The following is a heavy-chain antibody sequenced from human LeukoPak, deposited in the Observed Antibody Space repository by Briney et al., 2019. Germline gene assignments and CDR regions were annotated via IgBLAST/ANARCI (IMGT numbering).Heavy chain of an antibody. D-gene: IGHD6-25*01. V-gene: IGHV1-69*13. CDR2: IIPIFGTA. CDR3: ARAPRPQAGVDL. Sequence: SVKVSCKASGGTFSSYAISWVRQAPGQGLEWMGGIIPIFGTANYAQKFQGRVTITADESTSTAYMELSSLRSEDTAVYYCARAPRPQAGVDLWGQGTLVTVSS. CDR1: GGTFSSYA. J-gene: IGHJ5*02.